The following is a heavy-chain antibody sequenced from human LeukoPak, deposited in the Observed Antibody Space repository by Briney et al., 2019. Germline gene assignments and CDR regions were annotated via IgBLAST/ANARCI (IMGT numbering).Heavy chain of an antibody. V-gene: IGHV1-69*05. CDR1: GGTFGSYA. CDR2: IIPIFDTG. D-gene: IGHD2-2*01. CDR3: ARSGYCSSTSCSNYYYYYYMDV. Sequence: ASVKVSFKASGGTFGSYAISWVRQAPGQGLEWMGVIIPIFDTGNYAHKFQGRVTITTAECTRTAYMELSRLRSADTAVYYCARSGYCSSTSCSNYYYYYYMDVWGKGTTVTVSS. J-gene: IGHJ6*03.